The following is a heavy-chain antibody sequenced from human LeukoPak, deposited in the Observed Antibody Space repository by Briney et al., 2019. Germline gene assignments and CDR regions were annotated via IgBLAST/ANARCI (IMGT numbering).Heavy chain of an antibody. CDR1: GRSFSGYY. Sequence: SETLSLTCAVYGRSFSGYYWSWIRQPPGKGLEWIGEINHSGSTNYNPSLKSRVTISVDTSKNQFSLQLNSVTPEDTAVYYCARDTGQVLVDYWGQGTLVTVSS. D-gene: IGHD4-17*01. J-gene: IGHJ4*02. CDR2: INHSGST. V-gene: IGHV4-34*01. CDR3: ARDTGQVLVDY.